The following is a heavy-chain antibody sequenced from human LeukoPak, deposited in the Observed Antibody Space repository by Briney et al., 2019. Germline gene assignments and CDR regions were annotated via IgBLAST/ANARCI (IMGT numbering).Heavy chain of an antibody. CDR3: AKGYYDYVWGTANAFDI. CDR2: ISGSGGST. CDR1: GFTFSSYA. D-gene: IGHD3-16*01. V-gene: IGHV3-23*01. J-gene: IGHJ3*02. Sequence: PGGSLRLSCAASGFTFSSYAMSWVRQAPGKGLEWVSAISGSGGSTYYADSVKGRFTISRDNSKNTLYLQMNSLRAEDTAVYYCAKGYYDYVWGTANAFDIGDQGTMVTVSS.